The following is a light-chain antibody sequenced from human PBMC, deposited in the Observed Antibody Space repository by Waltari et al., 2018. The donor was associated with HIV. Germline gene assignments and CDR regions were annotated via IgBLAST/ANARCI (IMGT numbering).Light chain of an antibody. V-gene: IGKV1-8*01. CDR3: QQYYSYLLT. Sequence: AIRMTQSPSSFSASTGDRVTITCRASQGISSYLAWYQQKPGKAPKLLIYAASTLQGGVPSRFSGSGSGTDFTLTISCLQSEDFATYYCQQYYSYLLTFGGGTKVEIK. CDR1: QGISSY. J-gene: IGKJ4*01. CDR2: AAS.